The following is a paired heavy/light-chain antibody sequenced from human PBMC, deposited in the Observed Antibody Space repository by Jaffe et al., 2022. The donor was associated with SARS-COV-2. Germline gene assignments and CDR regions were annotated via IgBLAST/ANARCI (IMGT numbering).Heavy chain of an antibody. J-gene: IGHJ2*01. D-gene: IGHD3-10*01. CDR3: ARDYYGSGSYYQGWSIGYFDL. CDR2: IYWDDDK. Sequence: QITLKESGPTLVKPTQTLTLTCTFSGFSLSTSGVGVGWIRQPPGKALEWLALIYWDDDKRYSPSLKSRLTITKDTSKNQVVLTMTNMDPVDTATYYCARDYYGSGSYYQGWSIGYFDLWGRGTLVTVSS. V-gene: IGHV2-5*02. CDR1: GFSLSTSGVG.
Light chain of an antibody. J-gene: IGLJ1*01. CDR3: CSYAGSLYYV. CDR1: SSDVGSYNL. Sequence: QSALTQPASVSGSPGQSITISCTGTSSDVGSYNLVSWYQQHPGKAPKLMIYEGSKRPSGVSNRFSGSKSGNTASLTISGLQAEDEADYYCCSYAGSLYYVFGTGTKVTVL. V-gene: IGLV2-23*01. CDR2: EGS.